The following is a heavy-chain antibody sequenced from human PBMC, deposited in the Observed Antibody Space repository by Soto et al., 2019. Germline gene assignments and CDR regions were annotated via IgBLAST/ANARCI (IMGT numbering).Heavy chain of an antibody. CDR2: IIPILEVA. D-gene: IGHD5-12*01. CDR3: ARDSPSGSVFSGDDAIDY. V-gene: IGHV1-69*08. Sequence: QVQLVQSGAEVKKPGSSVKVSCKASGGTFSTSTFTWVRQAPGQGLEWMGRIIPILEVADYAQEFHGRVTITADKSTTTAYMELSSLKSEDTAVYYCARDSPSGSVFSGDDAIDYWGQGTLVTVSS. CDR1: GGTFSTST. J-gene: IGHJ4*02.